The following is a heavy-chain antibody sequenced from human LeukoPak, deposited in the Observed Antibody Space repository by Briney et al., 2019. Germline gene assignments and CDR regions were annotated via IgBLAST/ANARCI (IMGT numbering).Heavy chain of an antibody. CDR3: AGRLEDLGAVAGAAHNGAEYFQQ. J-gene: IGHJ1*01. CDR2: LYYSGNT. D-gene: IGHD2-15*01. V-gene: IGHV4-39*02. Sequence: PSGTLSLTCTVSGGSISDSYYYWGWNRQPPGKGLEWIGSLYYSGNTYYNPSLKTRVTISVDTSKNHFSLRLSSVTAADTAVYFCAGRLEDLGAVAGAAHNGAEYFQQWGHGTLVTVTS. CDR1: GGSISDSYYY.